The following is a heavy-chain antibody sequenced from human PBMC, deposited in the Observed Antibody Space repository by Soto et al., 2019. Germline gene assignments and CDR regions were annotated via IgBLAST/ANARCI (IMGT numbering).Heavy chain of an antibody. J-gene: IGHJ5*02. V-gene: IGHV4-4*07. D-gene: IGHD4-17*01. CDR1: GDSVRKYY. CDR3: AISPSYGVYANLDT. CDR2: IYTTRSP. Sequence: PSETLSLTCTVSGDSVRKYYWNWIRQPAGKGLEWIGRIYTTRSPNYNPSLKSRVTMSVDTSKNQFSLKLNLSSVTAADTAVYYCAISPSYGVYANLDTWGQGTLVTVPS.